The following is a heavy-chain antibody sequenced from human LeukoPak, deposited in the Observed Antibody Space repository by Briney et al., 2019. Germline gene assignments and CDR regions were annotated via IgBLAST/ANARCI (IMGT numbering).Heavy chain of an antibody. V-gene: IGHV4-59*01. CDR2: VDHTGST. CDR1: DDSITMYY. J-gene: IGHJ4*02. CDR3: LVGATGGSALIEY. Sequence: SETLSLTCSVSDDSITMYYWTWIRQPPGKGLEWIGYVDHTGSTNFNPSLNGRVSISRDTTKNLFSLRLRSVTAADTAVYYCLVGATGGSALIEYWGQGTLVTVSS. D-gene: IGHD1-26*01.